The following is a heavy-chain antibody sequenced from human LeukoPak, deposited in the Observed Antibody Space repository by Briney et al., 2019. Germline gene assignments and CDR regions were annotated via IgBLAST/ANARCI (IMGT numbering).Heavy chain of an antibody. Sequence: GGSLRLSCAASGFTFSSYGMHWVRQAPGQGLEWMGWINPNSGGTNYAQKFQGRVTMTRDTSISTAYMELSRLRSDDTAVYYCARVLGLRVTTVAFDIWGQGTMVTVSS. CDR2: INPNSGGT. V-gene: IGHV1-2*02. J-gene: IGHJ3*02. CDR1: GFTFSSYG. CDR3: ARVLGLRVTTVAFDI. D-gene: IGHD4-17*01.